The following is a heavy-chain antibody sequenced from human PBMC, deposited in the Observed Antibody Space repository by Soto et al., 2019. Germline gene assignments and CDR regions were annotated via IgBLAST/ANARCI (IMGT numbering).Heavy chain of an antibody. D-gene: IGHD6-19*01. CDR1: GGPISSYY. J-gene: IGHJ4*02. CDR2: IYYIGST. CDR3: ARFGAEAGIDY. V-gene: IGHV4-59*01. Sequence: PSETLSLTCTVSGGPISSYYWTWIRQPPGKGLEWIGYIYYIGSTNYNPSLKSRVTISADTSKNQFSLKLSSVTAADTAMYYCARFGAEAGIDYWGRGTLVTVSS.